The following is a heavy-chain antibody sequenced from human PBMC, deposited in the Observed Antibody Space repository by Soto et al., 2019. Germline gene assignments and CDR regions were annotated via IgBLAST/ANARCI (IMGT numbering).Heavy chain of an antibody. Sequence: TSETLSLTCAVSGGSISSGGYSWSWIRQPPGKGLEWIGYIYHSGSTYYNPSLKSRVTISVDRSKNQFSLRLSSVTAADTAVYYCARTDSSGWLLFQHWGQRTLVIVSS. D-gene: IGHD6-19*01. CDR1: GGSISSGGYS. CDR2: IYHSGST. V-gene: IGHV4-30-2*01. CDR3: ARTDSSGWLLFQH. J-gene: IGHJ1*01.